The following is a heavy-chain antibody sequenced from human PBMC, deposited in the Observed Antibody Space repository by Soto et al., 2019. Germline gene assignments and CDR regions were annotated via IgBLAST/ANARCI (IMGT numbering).Heavy chain of an antibody. D-gene: IGHD4-17*01. J-gene: IGHJ4*02. CDR1: GGSFSGYY. CDR2: TNHSGST. V-gene: IGHV4-34*01. Sequence: SETLSLTCAVYGGSFSGYYWSWIRQPPGKGLEWIGETNHSGSTNYNPSLKSRVTISVDTSKNQFSLKLSSVTAADTAVYYCARAGGDCGDYGLDFDYWGQGTLVTVSS. CDR3: ARAGGDCGDYGLDFDY.